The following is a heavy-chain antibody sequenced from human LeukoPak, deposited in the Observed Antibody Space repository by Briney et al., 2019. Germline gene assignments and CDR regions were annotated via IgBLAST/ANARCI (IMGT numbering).Heavy chain of an antibody. CDR3: ARDAVAGFY. J-gene: IGHJ4*02. V-gene: IGHV4-39*07. CDR1: GGSITSSSHY. Sequence: SETLSLTCAVSGGSITSSSHYWGWIRQPPGKGLEWIGSIYYSGDSYYNPSPKSRVTTSVDTSKGQFSLRLSSVTAADAAVYYCARDAVAGFYWGPGTLVTVSS. D-gene: IGHD6-13*01. CDR2: IYYSGDS.